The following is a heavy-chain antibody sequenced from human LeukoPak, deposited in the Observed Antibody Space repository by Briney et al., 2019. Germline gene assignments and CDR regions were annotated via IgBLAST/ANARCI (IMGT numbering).Heavy chain of an antibody. CDR1: GGSTSSTSYY. V-gene: IGHV4-39*01. Sequence: SETLSLTCTVSGGSTSSTSYYWGWIRQPPGKRLEWIGNIYYSGSTYYNPSLKSRVTMSVDTSKNQFSLKLSSVTAADTAVYYCARAILPQGYNYGYWFDSWGQGTLVTVSS. CDR2: IYYSGST. CDR3: ARAILPQGYNYGYWFDS. D-gene: IGHD5-18*01. J-gene: IGHJ5*01.